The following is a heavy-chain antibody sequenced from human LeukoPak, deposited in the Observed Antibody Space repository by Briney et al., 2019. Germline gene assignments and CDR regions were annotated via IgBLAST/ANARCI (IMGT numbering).Heavy chain of an antibody. CDR2: ISSSSSYI. D-gene: IGHD2-21*02. J-gene: IGHJ4*02. Sequence: GGSLRLSCAASGFTFSSYSMNWVRQAPGKGLEWVSSISSSSSYIYYADSVKGRFTISRDNAKNSLYLQMNSLRAEDTAVYYCARMVTNRAFDYWGQGTLVTVSS. V-gene: IGHV3-21*01. CDR3: ARMVTNRAFDY. CDR1: GFTFSSYS.